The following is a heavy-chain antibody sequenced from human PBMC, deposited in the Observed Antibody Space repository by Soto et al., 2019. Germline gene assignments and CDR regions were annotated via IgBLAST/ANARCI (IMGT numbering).Heavy chain of an antibody. CDR2: IDGDGGGT. J-gene: IGHJ3*02. CDR3: AKDSIIRNRIYDPFDI. V-gene: IGHV3-23*01. Sequence: EAQLLESGGGLVQPGGSLRLSCAASGFTFSNYAMSWVRQAPGKGLEWVSVIDGDGGGTYYADSVKGRFTVSRDNSKNTMYLQMDSLRADDTAVYYCAKDSIIRNRIYDPFDIWGQGTMVTVSS. CDR1: GFTFSNYA. D-gene: IGHD3-10*01.